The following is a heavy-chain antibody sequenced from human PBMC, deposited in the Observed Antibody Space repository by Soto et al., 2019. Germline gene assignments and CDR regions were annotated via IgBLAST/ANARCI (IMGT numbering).Heavy chain of an antibody. CDR1: GFTFSSYG. J-gene: IGHJ4*02. V-gene: IGHV3-30*03. CDR3: APWFGAFDY. Sequence: QVQLVESGGGVVQPGRSLRLSCAASGFTFSSYGMHWVRQAPGKGLEWVAVISYDGSNKYYADSVKGRFTISRDNSKNTLYLQMNSLRAEDTAVYYCAPWFGAFDYWGQGTWSPSPQ. CDR2: ISYDGSNK. D-gene: IGHD3-10*01.